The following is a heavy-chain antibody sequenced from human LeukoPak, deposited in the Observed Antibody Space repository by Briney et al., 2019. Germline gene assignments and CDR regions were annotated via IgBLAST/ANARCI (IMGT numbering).Heavy chain of an antibody. J-gene: IGHJ5*02. Sequence: PGGSLRLSCAASGFNFSNYDIHWVRQAPGRGLEWVAFIRYDGSDKYYADSVKGRFTIPRDNSKNTLYLQMNSLRTEDTAVYYCAKGDTSWGQGTLVTVSS. CDR1: GFNFSNYD. CDR3: AKGDTS. V-gene: IGHV3-30*02. D-gene: IGHD2-21*02. CDR2: IRYDGSDK.